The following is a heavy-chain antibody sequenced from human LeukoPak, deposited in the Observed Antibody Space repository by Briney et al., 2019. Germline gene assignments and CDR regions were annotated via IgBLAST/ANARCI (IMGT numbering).Heavy chain of an antibody. V-gene: IGHV1-2*02. J-gene: IGHJ6*03. CDR2: INPNSGGT. CDR3: ARDLYYYGSGSFYYYYMDV. D-gene: IGHD3-10*01. CDR1: GYTFIGYY. Sequence: ASVKVSCKASGYTFIGYYMHWVRQAPGQGLEWMGWINPNSGGTNYAQKFQGRVTMTRDTSISTAYMELSRLRSDDTAVYYCARDLYYYGSGSFYYYYMDVWGKGTTVTVSS.